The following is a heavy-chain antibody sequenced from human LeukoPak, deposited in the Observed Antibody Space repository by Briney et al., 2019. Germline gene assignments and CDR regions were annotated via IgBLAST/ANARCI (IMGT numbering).Heavy chain of an antibody. Sequence: GRSLRLSCAASGFTFSSYGMHWVRQAPGKGLEWVAVISYDGSNKYYADSVKGRFTISRDNSKNTLYLQMNSLRAEDTAVYYCAKDYRYYYDSSVYSYYFDYWGRGTLVTVSS. J-gene: IGHJ4*02. D-gene: IGHD3-22*01. CDR1: GFTFSSYG. CDR2: ISYDGSNK. CDR3: AKDYRYYYDSSVYSYYFDY. V-gene: IGHV3-30*18.